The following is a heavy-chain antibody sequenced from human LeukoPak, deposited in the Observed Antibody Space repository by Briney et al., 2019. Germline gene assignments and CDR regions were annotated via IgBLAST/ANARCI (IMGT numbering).Heavy chain of an antibody. CDR1: GGSFSGYY. CDR2: IYHTGNT. J-gene: IGHJ4*02. D-gene: IGHD4-11*01. Sequence: SETLSLTCAVYGGSFSGYYWAWIRQPPGKGLEWIASIYHTGNTFFNPSLKSRVTISVDTSKNQFSLKLSSVTAADTAVYYCARHGPHYKDWGQGTLVTVSS. V-gene: IGHV4-34*01. CDR3: ARHGPHYKD.